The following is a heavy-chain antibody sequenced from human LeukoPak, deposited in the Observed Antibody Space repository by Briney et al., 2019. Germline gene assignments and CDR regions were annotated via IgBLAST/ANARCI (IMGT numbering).Heavy chain of an antibody. CDR1: GGSISSYY. D-gene: IGHD6-19*01. CDR2: IYSSGST. V-gene: IGHV4-59*08. Sequence: SETLSLTCTVSGGSISSYYWTWIRQPPGKGLEWIGYIYSSGSTNYNPSLKSRVTISVDTSQNHSSLKLSSVTAADTAVYYCARRAVAENYFDYWGQGTLVTVSS. J-gene: IGHJ4*02. CDR3: ARRAVAENYFDY.